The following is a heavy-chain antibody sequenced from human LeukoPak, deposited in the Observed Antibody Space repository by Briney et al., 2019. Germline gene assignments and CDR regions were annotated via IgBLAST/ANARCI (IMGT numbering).Heavy chain of an antibody. Sequence: PGGSLRLSCAASGFTFSSYAIHWVRQAPGKGLEWVAVISYDGSNKYYADSVKGRFTISRDNSKNTLYLQMNSLRAEDTAVYYCARGTGAFDIWGQGTMVTVSS. CDR2: ISYDGSNK. CDR3: ARGTGAFDI. CDR1: GFTFSSYA. J-gene: IGHJ3*02. D-gene: IGHD3/OR15-3a*01. V-gene: IGHV3-30-3*01.